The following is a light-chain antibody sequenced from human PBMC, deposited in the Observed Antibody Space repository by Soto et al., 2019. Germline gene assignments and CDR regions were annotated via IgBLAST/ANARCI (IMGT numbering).Light chain of an antibody. V-gene: IGKV3-11*01. J-gene: IGKJ1*01. CDR2: DAS. Sequence: EIVMTQSPATLSLSPGERATLSCRASQSISSYLAWYQQKPGQAPRLLIHDASTRATGIPARFSGSGSGTEFTLTISSLESEDIAVYYCQQHSHWPPRTFGQGTKVEI. CDR1: QSISSY. CDR3: QQHSHWPPRT.